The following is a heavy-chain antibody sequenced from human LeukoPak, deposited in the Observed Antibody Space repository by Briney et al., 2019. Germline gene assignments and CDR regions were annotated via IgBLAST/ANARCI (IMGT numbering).Heavy chain of an antibody. D-gene: IGHD2-15*01. V-gene: IGHV3-21*01. J-gene: IGHJ4*02. CDR2: ISGSSSYI. CDR3: ARDGDSDGKFDY. CDR1: GFTFSSYS. Sequence: GGSLRLSCAASGFTFSSYSMNWVRQAPGKGLEWVSYISGSSSYIYYADSVKGRFTISRDNAKNSLYLQMNSLRAEDTAVYYCARDGDSDGKFDYWGQGTLVTVSS.